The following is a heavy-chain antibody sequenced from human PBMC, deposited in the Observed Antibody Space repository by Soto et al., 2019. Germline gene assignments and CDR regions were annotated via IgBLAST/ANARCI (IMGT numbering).Heavy chain of an antibody. CDR1: GGSISSYY. CDR3: ARAGQVLRYFDWLSGTRYYYYYYMDV. V-gene: IGHV4-59*01. J-gene: IGHJ6*03. CDR2: IYYSGST. D-gene: IGHD3-9*01. Sequence: PSETLSLTCTVSGGSISSYYWSWSLQPPWKGLEWIGYIYYSGSTNYNPSLKSRITISVDTSKNQFSLKLSSVTAADTVVYYCARAGQVLRYFDWLSGTRYYYYYYMDVWGKGTTVTVSS.